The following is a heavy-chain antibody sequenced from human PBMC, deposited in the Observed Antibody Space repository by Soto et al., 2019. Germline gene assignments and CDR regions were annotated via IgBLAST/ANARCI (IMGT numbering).Heavy chain of an antibody. CDR2: IIPILGIA. V-gene: IGHV1-69*02. Sequence: QVQLVQSGAEVKKPGSSVKVSCKASAGTFSSYTISLVRQTPGQGLESMGRIIPILGIANYAQKFQGRVTITADKSASTAYMELGRLRSEDTAVYYCAMEYCISISCSRDYWGQGTLVTVSS. CDR3: AMEYCISISCSRDY. CDR1: AGTFSSYT. D-gene: IGHD2-2*01. J-gene: IGHJ4*02.